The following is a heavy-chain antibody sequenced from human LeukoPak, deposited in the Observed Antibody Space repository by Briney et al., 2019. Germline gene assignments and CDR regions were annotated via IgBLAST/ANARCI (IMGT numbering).Heavy chain of an antibody. CDR1: GYTFTGYY. CDR3: ARDSFYGSGSYDY. V-gene: IGHV1-2*02. D-gene: IGHD3-10*01. J-gene: IGHJ4*02. CDR2: INPNSGGT. Sequence: ASVKVSCKASGYTFTGYYMHWVRQAPGQGLEWMGWINPNSGGTNYAQKFQGRVTMTRDTSISTAYMELSSLRSDDTAVYYCARDSFYGSGSYDYWGQGTLVTVSS.